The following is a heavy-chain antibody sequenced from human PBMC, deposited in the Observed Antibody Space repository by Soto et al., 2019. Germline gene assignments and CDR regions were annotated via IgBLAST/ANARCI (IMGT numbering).Heavy chain of an antibody. CDR1: GFLFSSYG. Sequence: GGSLRLSCAASGFLFSSYGMHWVRQAPGKGLEWVAITWYDGSNKYYGDSVKGRFTISRDNSKNTLYLQMNSLRAEDTAVYYCARDRSSTLDGMDVWGQGTTVTVSS. V-gene: IGHV3-33*01. J-gene: IGHJ6*02. CDR2: TWYDGSNK. D-gene: IGHD6-13*01. CDR3: ARDRSSTLDGMDV.